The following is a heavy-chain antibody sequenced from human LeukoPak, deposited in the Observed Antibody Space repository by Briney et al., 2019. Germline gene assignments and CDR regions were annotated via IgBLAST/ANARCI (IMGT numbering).Heavy chain of an antibody. J-gene: IGHJ3*02. Sequence: GGSLRLSCAASGFTFSSAWMTWVRQAPGKGLKWVGHIKRAADGGTTDYAAPVKGRFTISRDDSENTLSLQMDSLKTEDTAVYYCATEGYSYGYHASDIWGQGTMVTVS. CDR3: ATEGYSYGYHASDI. D-gene: IGHD5-18*01. CDR1: GFTFSSAW. CDR2: IKRAADGGTT. V-gene: IGHV3-15*01.